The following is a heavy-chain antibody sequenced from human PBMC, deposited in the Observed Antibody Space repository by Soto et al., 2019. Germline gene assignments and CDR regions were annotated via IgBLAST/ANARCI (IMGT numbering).Heavy chain of an antibody. CDR3: ARVSSGHRSGMDV. J-gene: IGHJ6*04. CDR1: GYTFTSYG. Sequence: QVQLVQSGAEVKKPGASVKVSCKASGYTFTSYGISWVRQAPGQGLEWMGWISAYNGNTNYAQRFQGRVTMNTDTSTSTAYREPRSLGSDDTAVYYCARVSSGHRSGMDVWGKGTTVTVSS. V-gene: IGHV1-18*01. D-gene: IGHD3-22*01. CDR2: ISAYNGNT.